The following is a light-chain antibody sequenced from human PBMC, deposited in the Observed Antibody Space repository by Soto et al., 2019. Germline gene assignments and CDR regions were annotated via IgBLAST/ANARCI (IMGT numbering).Light chain of an antibody. CDR3: QQYGSSIT. CDR2: DAS. V-gene: IGKV1-39*01. J-gene: IGKJ1*01. CDR1: QSISNY. Sequence: DIQMTQSPSSLSASVGARVPITCRASQSISNYLNWYQQKPGKAPNLLIYDASSLLSGVPSRFSGSGSGTDFTLTISRLEPEDFAEYYCQQYGSSITFGQGTKVDIK.